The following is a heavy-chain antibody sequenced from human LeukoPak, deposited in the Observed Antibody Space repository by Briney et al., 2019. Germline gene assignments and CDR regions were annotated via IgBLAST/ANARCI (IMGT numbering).Heavy chain of an antibody. CDR2: ISAYNGNT. V-gene: IGHV1-18*01. CDR3: ARGLARRSWVVPAAHVIYYFDY. Sequence: ASVKVSCKASGYTFTSYGISWVRQAPGQGLEWMGWISAYNGNTNYAQKLQGRVIMTTDTSTSTAYMELRSLRSDDTAVYYCARGLARRSWVVPAAHVIYYFDYWGQGTLVTVSS. CDR1: GYTFTSYG. J-gene: IGHJ4*02. D-gene: IGHD2-2*01.